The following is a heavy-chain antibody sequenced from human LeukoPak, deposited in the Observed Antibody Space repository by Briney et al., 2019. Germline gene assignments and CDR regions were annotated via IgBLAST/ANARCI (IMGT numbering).Heavy chain of an antibody. J-gene: IGHJ2*01. V-gene: IGHV3-33*06. CDR1: GFILNDYG. CDR3: AKDRTVGASYWYFDL. D-gene: IGHD1-26*01. Sequence: GGSLRLSCAASGFILNDYGMHWVRQAPGKGLEWVADIWFDKNQHFADSVKGRFTISRDSSKNTLFLHMNTLRAEDTAIYYCAKDRTVGASYWYFDLWGRGTLVTVSS. CDR2: IWFDKNQ.